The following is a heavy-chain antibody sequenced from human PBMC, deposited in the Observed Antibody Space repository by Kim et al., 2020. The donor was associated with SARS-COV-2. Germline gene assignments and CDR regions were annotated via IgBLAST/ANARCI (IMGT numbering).Heavy chain of an antibody. CDR3: ANFES. J-gene: IGHJ4*02. CDR2: IKSDGSNK. CDR1: GFTFSVYG. Sequence: GGSLRHSCAASGFTFSVYGMHWVRQAPGKGLEWVAVIKSDGSNKYYADSVMGRFTISRDNSKNMLFLQMNSLRAEDTAVYYCANFESWGQGTLVTVSS. V-gene: IGHV3-33*06.